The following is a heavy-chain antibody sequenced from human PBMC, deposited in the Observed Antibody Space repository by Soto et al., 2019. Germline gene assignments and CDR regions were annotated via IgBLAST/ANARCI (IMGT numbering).Heavy chain of an antibody. CDR2: IIPIFGTA. CDR3: ARVGGGYCSSTSCYGFDY. CDR1: GGTFSSYA. D-gene: IGHD2-2*01. V-gene: IGHV1-69*06. Sequence: ASVKVSCKASGGTFSSYAISWVRQAPGQGLEWMGGIIPIFGTANYAQKFQGRVTITADKSTSTAYMELSSLRSEDTAVYYCARVGGGYCSSTSCYGFDYWGQGTLVTVSS. J-gene: IGHJ4*02.